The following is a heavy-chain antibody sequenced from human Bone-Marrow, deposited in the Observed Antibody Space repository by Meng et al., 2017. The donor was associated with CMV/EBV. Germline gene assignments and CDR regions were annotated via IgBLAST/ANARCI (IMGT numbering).Heavy chain of an antibody. V-gene: IGHV1-2*02. Sequence: ASVKVSCKASGYTFTGYYMHWVRQAPGQGLEWMGWINPNSGGTNYAQKFQGRVTMTRDTSISTAYMELSRLRSDDTAVYYCARGQYSSGWHCVPQGYGMDVWGQGTTVTVSS. CDR3: ARGQYSSGWHCVPQGYGMDV. CDR1: GYTFTGYY. D-gene: IGHD6-19*01. CDR2: INPNSGGT. J-gene: IGHJ6*02.